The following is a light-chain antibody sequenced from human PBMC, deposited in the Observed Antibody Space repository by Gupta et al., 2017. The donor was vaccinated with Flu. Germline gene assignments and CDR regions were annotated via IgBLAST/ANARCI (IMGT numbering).Light chain of an antibody. Sequence: QSVLTQPPSVSAAPGQKVTISCSGSNSNIENNYVSWYQQLPGTAPKRLSYENSKRPSGIPDRFAGSKSDTSATLGITGLQTGEEADYYCGTWDSSLSAWVFGGGTKLTVL. J-gene: IGLJ3*02. CDR2: ENS. CDR3: GTWDSSLSAWV. V-gene: IGLV1-51*01. CDR1: NSNIENNY.